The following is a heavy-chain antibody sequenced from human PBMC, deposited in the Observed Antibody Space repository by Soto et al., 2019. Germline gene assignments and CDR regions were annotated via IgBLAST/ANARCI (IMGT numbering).Heavy chain of an antibody. Sequence: QVQLVQSGAEVKKPGSSVKVSCKASGGTFSSYAISWVRQAPGQGLEWMGGIIPIFGTANYAQKFQGRVTITADESTSTAYKELSSLRSEDTAVYYCARDIVVVPAAIGESRDYYYGMDVWGQGTTVTVSS. CDR3: ARDIVVVPAAIGESRDYYYGMDV. D-gene: IGHD2-2*01. CDR2: IIPIFGTA. CDR1: GGTFSSYA. J-gene: IGHJ6*02. V-gene: IGHV1-69*01.